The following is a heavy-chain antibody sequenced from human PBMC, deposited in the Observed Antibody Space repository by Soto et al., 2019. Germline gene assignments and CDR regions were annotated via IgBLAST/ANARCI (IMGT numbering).Heavy chain of an antibody. Sequence: ASVKVSCKASGGTFSSYTISWVRQAPGQGLEWMGRIIPILGIANYAQKFQGRVTITADKSTSTAYMELSSLRSEDTAVYYCASGGLDCSSTSCFPVDYYYMDVWGKGTTVTVSS. CDR3: ASGGLDCSSTSCFPVDYYYMDV. CDR2: IIPILGIA. CDR1: GGTFSSYT. V-gene: IGHV1-69*02. D-gene: IGHD2-2*01. J-gene: IGHJ6*03.